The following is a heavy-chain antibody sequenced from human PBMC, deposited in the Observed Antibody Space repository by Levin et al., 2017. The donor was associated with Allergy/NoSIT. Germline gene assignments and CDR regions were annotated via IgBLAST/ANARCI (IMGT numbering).Heavy chain of an antibody. J-gene: IGHJ3*02. Sequence: GGSPRLSCAASGFTFSSYGMHWVRQAPGKGLEWVAVISYDGSNKYYADSVKGRFTISRDNSKNTLYLQMNSLRAEDTAVYYCAKERTGYSSGWADAFDIWGQGTMVTVSS. D-gene: IGHD6-19*01. CDR3: AKERTGYSSGWADAFDI. V-gene: IGHV3-30*18. CDR2: ISYDGSNK. CDR1: GFTFSSYG.